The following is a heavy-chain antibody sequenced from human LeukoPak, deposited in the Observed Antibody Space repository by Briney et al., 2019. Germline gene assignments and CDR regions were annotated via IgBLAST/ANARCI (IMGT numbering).Heavy chain of an antibody. V-gene: IGHV3-21*01. CDR1: GFTFSSYS. D-gene: IGHD5-18*01. J-gene: IGHJ4*02. CDR3: ARDDVDTAMVIDY. Sequence: SGGSLRLSCAASGFTFSSYSMNWVRQAPGKGLEWVSSISSSSSYIYYADSVKGRFTISRDNAKNSLYLQMNSLRAEDTAVYYCARDDVDTAMVIDYWGQGTLVTVSS. CDR2: ISSSSSYI.